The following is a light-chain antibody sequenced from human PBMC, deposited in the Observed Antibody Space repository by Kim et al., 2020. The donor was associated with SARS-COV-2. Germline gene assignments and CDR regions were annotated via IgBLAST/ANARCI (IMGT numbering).Light chain of an antibody. CDR3: MIWHNSVFV. CDR2: FKSDSDN. V-gene: IGLV5-45*03. CDR1: SGINVGLYR. Sequence: QPVLTQPSSRSASPGSSASHTCTLRSGINVGLYRMYWYQQKPGSPPQYLLRFKSDSDNQRGPGVPSRFSGSKDASANTGNLLISGLQSEDEADYYCMIWHNSVFVFGGGTQLTVL. J-gene: IGLJ2*01.